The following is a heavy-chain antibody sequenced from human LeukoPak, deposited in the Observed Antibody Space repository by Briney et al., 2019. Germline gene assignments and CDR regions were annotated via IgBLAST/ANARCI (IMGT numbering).Heavy chain of an antibody. CDR3: AREDYYDSSGYLWSGAFDI. V-gene: IGHV3-53*04. J-gene: IGHJ3*02. CDR2: IYSGGST. Sequence: GRSLRLSCAASGFTFSSYAIHWVRQAPGKGLEWVSVIYSGGSTYYADSVKGRFTISRHKSKNTLYLQMNSLRAEDTAVYYCAREDYYDSSGYLWSGAFDIWGQGTMVTVSS. D-gene: IGHD3-22*01. CDR1: GFTFSSYA.